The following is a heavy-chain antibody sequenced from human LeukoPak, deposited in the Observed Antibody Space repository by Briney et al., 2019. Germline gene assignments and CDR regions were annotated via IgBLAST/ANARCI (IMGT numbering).Heavy chain of an antibody. CDR1: GFTFSSYA. V-gene: IGHV3-23*01. J-gene: IGHJ4*02. CDR2: ISGSGGST. D-gene: IGHD5-24*01. CDR3: AKSGEIATVFEDY. Sequence: GGSLRLSCAASGFTFSSYAMSWVRQAPGKGLEWVSGISGSGGSTYYADSVKGRFTISRDNSKNTLYLQMNSLRAEDTAVYYCAKSGEIATVFEDYWGQGTLVTVSS.